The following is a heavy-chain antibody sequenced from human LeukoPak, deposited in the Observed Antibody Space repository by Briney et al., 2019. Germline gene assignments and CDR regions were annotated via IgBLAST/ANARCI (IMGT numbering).Heavy chain of an antibody. V-gene: IGHV3-30*04. CDR2: ISNNGRNK. CDR3: ARDLGTTVTTYLDY. CDR1: GFTLSSYA. Sequence: GGSLRLSCVASGFTLSSYAMHWVRQAPGKGLEWVAVISNNGRNKFYTDSVKGRFTISRDNSKNTLYLEMDSLRAEDTAVYYCARDLGTTVTTYLDYWGQGTLVTVSS. J-gene: IGHJ4*02. D-gene: IGHD4-17*01.